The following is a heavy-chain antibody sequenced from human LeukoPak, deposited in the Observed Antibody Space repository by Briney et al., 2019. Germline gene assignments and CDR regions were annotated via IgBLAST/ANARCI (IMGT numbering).Heavy chain of an antibody. V-gene: IGHV3-21*01. Sequence: GGSLRLSCAASGFTFSSYSMNWVRQAPGKGLEWVSSISSSSYIYYADSVKGRFTISRDNAKNSLYLQMNSLRAEDTAVYYCARDGFFGGQAAGASFVDYWGQGTLVTVSS. CDR2: ISSSSYI. D-gene: IGHD6-13*01. CDR1: GFTFSSYS. CDR3: ARDGFFGGQAAGASFVDY. J-gene: IGHJ4*02.